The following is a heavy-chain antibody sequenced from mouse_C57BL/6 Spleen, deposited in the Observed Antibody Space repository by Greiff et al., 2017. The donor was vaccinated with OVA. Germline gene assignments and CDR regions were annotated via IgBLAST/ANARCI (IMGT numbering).Heavy chain of an antibody. CDR3: TRDPLLPWFAY. D-gene: IGHD6-1*01. V-gene: IGHV1-15*01. Sequence: VQLQQSGAELVRPGASVTLSCKASGYTFTDYEMHWVKQTPVHGLEWIGAIDPETGGTASNPKFKGKAILTADKSSSTSYIELRSLTSEYSAVYYCTRDPLLPWFAYWGQGTLVTVSA. J-gene: IGHJ3*01. CDR2: IDPETGGT. CDR1: GYTFTDYE.